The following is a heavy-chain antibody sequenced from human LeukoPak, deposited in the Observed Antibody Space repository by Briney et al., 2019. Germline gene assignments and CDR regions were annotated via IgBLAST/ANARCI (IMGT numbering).Heavy chain of an antibody. V-gene: IGHV4-59*01. CDR2: NYYSGST. D-gene: IGHD2-2*01. CDR1: GGSISSYY. CDR3: ALGYCSSTSCYAPNYYYYGMDV. Sequence: PSETLSLTCTVSGGSISSYYWSWIRQPPGKGLEWIGYNYYSGSTNYNPSLKSRVTISVDTSKNQFSLKLSSVTAADTAVYYCALGYCSSTSCYAPNYYYYGMDVWGQGTTVTVSS. J-gene: IGHJ6*02.